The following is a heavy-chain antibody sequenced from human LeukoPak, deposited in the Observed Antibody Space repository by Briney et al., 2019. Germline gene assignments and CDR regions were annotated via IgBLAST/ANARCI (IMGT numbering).Heavy chain of an antibody. CDR2: ISGSGGAT. Sequence: TGGSLILSCAASGYTFSSYSMTWVRQAPGKGLEWVSAISGSGGATYLAGSVKGRFTISRDNSKNTLYLQMNSLRAEDTAVYYCARRLGYCSTTSCYVAPFDYWGQGTLVTVSS. CDR3: ARRLGYCSTTSCYVAPFDY. CDR1: GYTFSSYS. J-gene: IGHJ4*02. D-gene: IGHD2-2*01. V-gene: IGHV3-23*01.